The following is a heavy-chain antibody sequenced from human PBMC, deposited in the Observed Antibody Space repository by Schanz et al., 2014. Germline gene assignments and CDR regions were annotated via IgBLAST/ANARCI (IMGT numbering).Heavy chain of an antibody. V-gene: IGHV3-7*02. J-gene: IGHJ6*03. CDR2: IKEDGSVK. D-gene: IGHD4-17*01. CDR3: ARAPVTVGPYHYYMDV. Sequence: EVQLVESGGGLVQPGGSLRLSCVASGFTFSNYWMTWVRQAPGKGLEWVANIKEDGSVKDYVDSVKGRFTISRDNAKNSLYLQMTSLRAEDTAVYYCARAPVTVGPYHYYMDVWGKGTTVTVSS. CDR1: GFTFSNYW.